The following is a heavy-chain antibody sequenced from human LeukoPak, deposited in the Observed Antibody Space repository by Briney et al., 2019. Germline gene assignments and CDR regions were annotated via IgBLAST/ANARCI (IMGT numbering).Heavy chain of an antibody. CDR2: VHSSGST. CDR1: GGSIISYY. Sequence: SETLSLTCTVSGGSIISYYWSWIRQPPGKGLEWIGYVHSSGSTTYNPSLKSRVTISVDTSKSQFSLRLSSVTAADTAVYYCARFGVDYDMGVWGQGTTVTVSS. D-gene: IGHD3-16*01. J-gene: IGHJ6*02. CDR3: ARFGVDYDMGV. V-gene: IGHV4-59*01.